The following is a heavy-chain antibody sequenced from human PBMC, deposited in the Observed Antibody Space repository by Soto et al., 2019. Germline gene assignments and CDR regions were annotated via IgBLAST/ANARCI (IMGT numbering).Heavy chain of an antibody. J-gene: IGHJ4*02. D-gene: IGHD4-17*01. CDR3: ATWVDYGDFEGFDF. V-gene: IGHV1-18*01. CDR2: ISAYNGNT. Sequence: GASVKVSCKASGYTFTSYGISWVRQAPGQGLEWMGWISAYNGNTNYAQNLQGRVTMTTDTSTSTAYMELRSLRSDDTATYFCATWVDYGDFEGFDFWGQGTLVTVSS. CDR1: GYTFTSYG.